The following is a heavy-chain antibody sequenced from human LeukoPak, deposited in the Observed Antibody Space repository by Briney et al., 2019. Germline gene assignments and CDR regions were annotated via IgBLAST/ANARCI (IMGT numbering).Heavy chain of an antibody. CDR3: ASDGTVATNWFDP. CDR2: IKSSGSS. Sequence: SETLSLTCTVSGGSVSSYYWSWIRQPPGKGLEWIGYIKSSGSSNYNPSLKSRVPISMDTSKNQFSLRLNSVTAADTAVYYCASDGTVATNWFDPWGQGTLVTVSS. V-gene: IGHV4-59*02. CDR1: GGSVSSYY. J-gene: IGHJ5*02. D-gene: IGHD5-12*01.